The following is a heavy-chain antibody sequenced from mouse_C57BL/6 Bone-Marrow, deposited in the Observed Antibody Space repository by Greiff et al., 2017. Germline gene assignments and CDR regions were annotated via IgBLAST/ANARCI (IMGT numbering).Heavy chain of an antibody. J-gene: IGHJ4*01. V-gene: IGHV2-2*01. CDR2: IWSGGST. CDR3: ARRGITGGFYYYAMDY. D-gene: IGHD2-4*01. Sequence: VQLKESGPGLVQPSQSLSITCTVSGFSLTSYGVHWVRQSPGKGLEWLGVIWSGGSTDYNAAFISRLSISKDNSKSQVFFKMNSLQADDTAIYYCARRGITGGFYYYAMDYWGQGTSVTVSS. CDR1: GFSLTSYG.